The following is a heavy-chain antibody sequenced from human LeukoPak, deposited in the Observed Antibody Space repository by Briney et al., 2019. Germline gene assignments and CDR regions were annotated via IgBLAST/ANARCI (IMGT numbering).Heavy chain of an antibody. CDR3: ASDNSGSSYDYYYGMDV. CDR1: VGTFSSYA. CDR2: IIPILGIA. J-gene: IGHJ6*02. D-gene: IGHD3-10*01. Sequence: ASVKVSCKASVGTFSSYAISWVRQAPGQGLEWMGRIIPILGIANYAQKFQGRVTITADKSTSTAYMELSSLRSEDTAVYYCASDNSGSSYDYYYGMDVWGQGTTVTVSS. V-gene: IGHV1-69*04.